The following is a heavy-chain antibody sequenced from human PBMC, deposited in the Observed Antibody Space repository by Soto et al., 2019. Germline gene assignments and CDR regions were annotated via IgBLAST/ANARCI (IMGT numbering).Heavy chain of an antibody. CDR1: GFTFSSFG. CDR3: ARDGTDYYGSGSYLNGLDV. D-gene: IGHD3-10*01. V-gene: IGHV3-33*01. J-gene: IGHJ6*02. CDR2: IWYDGSNE. Sequence: QVQLVESGGGVVQPGTSLRLSCAASGFTFSSFGMQWVRQAPGKGLEWMAVIWYDGSNEYYADSVKGRFTISRDNSKNTLYLQMNSLRAEDTAVYYCARDGTDYYGSGSYLNGLDVWGQGTTVTVSS.